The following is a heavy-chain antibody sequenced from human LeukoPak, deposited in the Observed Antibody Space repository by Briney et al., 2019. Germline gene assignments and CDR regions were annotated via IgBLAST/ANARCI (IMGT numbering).Heavy chain of an antibody. J-gene: IGHJ3*02. D-gene: IGHD6-13*01. CDR2: IYPGDSDT. V-gene: IGHV5-51*01. Sequence: GESLKISCKGSGYSFTSYWIGWVRQMPGKGLEWMGIIYPGDSDTRYSPSFQGQVTISADKSISTPYLQWSSLKASDTAMYYCARHYSSSWYKPQDAFDIWGQGTMVTVSS. CDR3: ARHYSSSWYKPQDAFDI. CDR1: GYSFTSYW.